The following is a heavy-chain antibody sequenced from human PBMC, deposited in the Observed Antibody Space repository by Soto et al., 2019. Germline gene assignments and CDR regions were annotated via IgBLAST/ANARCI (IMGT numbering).Heavy chain of an antibody. J-gene: IGHJ4*02. CDR3: ARVTTFYDILTSSYALNYFDY. CDR2: IYAGGNT. V-gene: IGHV3-53*01. Sequence: GSLRLSCAASGFSVASNYMTWVRQAPGKGLECVSVIYAGGNTYYPDSVKGRFTISSDNSKNTLFLQMNNLSAEDTAVYYCARVTTFYDILTSSYALNYFDYWGQGTRVTVSS. D-gene: IGHD3-9*01. CDR1: GFSVASNY.